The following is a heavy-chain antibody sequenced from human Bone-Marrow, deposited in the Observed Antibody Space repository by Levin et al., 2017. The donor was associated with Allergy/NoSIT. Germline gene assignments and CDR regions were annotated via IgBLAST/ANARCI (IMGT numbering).Heavy chain of an antibody. CDR1: GGTFSSYA. CDR3: AITSSSWYVYYYYDYGMDV. CDR2: IIPIFGTA. Sequence: PGGSLRLSCKASGGTFSSYAISWVRQAPGQGLEWMGGIIPIFGTANYAQKFQGRVTITADESTSTAYMELSSLRSEDTAVYYCAITSSSWYVYYYYDYGMDVWGQGTTVTVSS. V-gene: IGHV1-69*01. J-gene: IGHJ6*02. D-gene: IGHD6-13*01.